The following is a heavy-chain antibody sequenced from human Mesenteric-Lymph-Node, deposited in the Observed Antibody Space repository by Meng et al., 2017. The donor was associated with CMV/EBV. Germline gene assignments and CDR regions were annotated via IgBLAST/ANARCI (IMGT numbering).Heavy chain of an antibody. CDR2: IHPGDSDT. CDR3: ARQMCGADCPGSY. V-gene: IGHV5-51*01. Sequence: GESLKISCQASGYSFTSYYIGWVRQMPGKGLEWMGIIHPGDSDTIYSPSFQGQVTISADKSVNTAYLQWSSLKASDTAMYYCARQMCGADCPGSYWGQGTLVTVSS. CDR1: GYSFTSYY. J-gene: IGHJ4*02. D-gene: IGHD2-21*01.